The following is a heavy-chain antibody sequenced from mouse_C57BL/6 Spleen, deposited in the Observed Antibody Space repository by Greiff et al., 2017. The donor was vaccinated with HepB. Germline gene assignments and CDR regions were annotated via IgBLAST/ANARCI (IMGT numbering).Heavy chain of an antibody. D-gene: IGHD1-1*01. CDR1: GYTFTSYW. V-gene: IGHV1-61*01. Sequence: QVQLQQPGAELVRPGSSVKLSCKASGYTFTSYWMDWVKQRPGQGLEWIGNIYPSDSETHYNQKFKDKATLTVDKSSSTAYMQLSSLTSEDSAVYYCARRTVVATHYYAMDYWGQGTSVTVSS. CDR2: IYPSDSET. J-gene: IGHJ4*01. CDR3: ARRTVVATHYYAMDY.